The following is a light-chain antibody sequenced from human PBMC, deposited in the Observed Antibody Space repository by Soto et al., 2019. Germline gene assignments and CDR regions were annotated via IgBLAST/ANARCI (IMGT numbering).Light chain of an antibody. Sequence: VLTKSPVTLSLSHGDRATVSCRASQGVSIKVAWYQQKPGQAPRLLIYDTSTRAPGLPVRFSGSGSGTEFTLTITSLQSEDFAVYSCPQYNNWPQPFGQGTKVDI. V-gene: IGKV3-15*01. J-gene: IGKJ1*01. CDR2: DTS. CDR1: QGVSIK. CDR3: PQYNNWPQP.